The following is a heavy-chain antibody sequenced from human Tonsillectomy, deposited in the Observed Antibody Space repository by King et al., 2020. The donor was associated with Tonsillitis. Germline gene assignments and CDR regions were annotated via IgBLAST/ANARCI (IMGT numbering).Heavy chain of an antibody. J-gene: IGHJ6*02. V-gene: IGHV3-13*01. CDR2: IGTAGVT. D-gene: IGHD1-1*01. Sequence: VQLVESGGGLVQPGGSLRLSCAASGFTFNTYDMHWVRQATGKGLEWVSAIGTAGVTYYSGSGKGRFTISREDAKNSLYLQINNLRAGDTAVYYCARGPGGHTGMDVWGQGTTVTVSS. CDR3: ARGPGGHTGMDV. CDR1: GFTFNTYD.